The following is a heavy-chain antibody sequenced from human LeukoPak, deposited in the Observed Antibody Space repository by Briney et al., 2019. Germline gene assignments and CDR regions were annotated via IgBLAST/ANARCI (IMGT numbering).Heavy chain of an antibody. CDR1: GITLSNYG. Sequence: GGSLRLSCAVSGITLSNYGMSCVRQAPGGGLEWVAGISDSGGSTTYADSVKGRFTISRDNPKNTLYLQMNSLRVEDTAVYFCAKRGVVIRVILVGFHKQAYYFDSWGQGALVTVSS. CDR2: ISDSGGST. V-gene: IGHV3-23*01. J-gene: IGHJ4*02. D-gene: IGHD3-22*01. CDR3: AKRGVVIRVILVGFHKQAYYFDS.